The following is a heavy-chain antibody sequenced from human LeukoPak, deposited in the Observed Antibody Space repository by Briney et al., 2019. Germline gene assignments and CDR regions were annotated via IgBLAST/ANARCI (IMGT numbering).Heavy chain of an antibody. CDR1: GGSMSNYY. CDR2: IYYSGTT. D-gene: IGHD6-13*01. Sequence: SETLSLTCTVSGGSMSNYYWSWIRQPPGKGLEWSGYIYYSGTTNYNPSLKSRVTISVDTSKNQFSLKLNSVTAADTAVYYCARGVYIAAAQYGYWGQGTLVTVSS. J-gene: IGHJ4*02. CDR3: ARGVYIAAAQYGY. V-gene: IGHV4-59*01.